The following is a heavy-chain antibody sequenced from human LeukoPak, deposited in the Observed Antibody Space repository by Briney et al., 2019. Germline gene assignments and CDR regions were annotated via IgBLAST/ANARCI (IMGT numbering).Heavy chain of an antibody. J-gene: IGHJ4*02. D-gene: IGHD5-18*01. CDR1: GGSISSSNW. CDR2: THHSGRT. V-gene: IGHV4-4*02. Sequence: SETLSLTCAVSGGSISSSNWWSWVRQAPGKGLEWIGETHHSGRTNYNPSLKSRVTISLDKSKNQFSLKLSSVIAADTAVYYCARVDSTYGYAGGNYFDSWGQGTLVTVSS. CDR3: ARVDSTYGYAGGNYFDS.